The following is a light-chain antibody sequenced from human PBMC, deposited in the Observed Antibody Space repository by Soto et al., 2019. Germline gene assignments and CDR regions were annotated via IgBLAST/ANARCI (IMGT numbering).Light chain of an antibody. J-gene: IGKJ2*01. CDR3: QQYGGSTLYT. CDR1: QSVSSSD. CDR2: GAS. V-gene: IGKV3-20*01. Sequence: EIVLTQSPGTLSLSPGDRATLSCRASQSVSSSDLAWYQQNPGQAPRLLIYGASTRATGIPDRFSGSGSGTDSTLTISRLEPEDFAVYYCQQYGGSTLYTFGQGTKLEIK.